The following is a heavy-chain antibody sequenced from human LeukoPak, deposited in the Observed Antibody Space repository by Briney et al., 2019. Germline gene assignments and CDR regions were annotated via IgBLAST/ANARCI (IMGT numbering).Heavy chain of an antibody. V-gene: IGHV4-30-4*01. CDR3: ARGARDILTGYRLWYFDY. Sequence: PSETLSLTCTVSGGSISSGDYYWSWIRQPPGKGLEWIGYIYYSGSTYYNPSLKSRVTISVDTSKNQFSLKLSSVTAADTAVYYCARGARDILTGYRLWYFDYWGQGTLVTVSS. J-gene: IGHJ4*02. D-gene: IGHD3-9*01. CDR2: IYYSGST. CDR1: GGSISSGDYY.